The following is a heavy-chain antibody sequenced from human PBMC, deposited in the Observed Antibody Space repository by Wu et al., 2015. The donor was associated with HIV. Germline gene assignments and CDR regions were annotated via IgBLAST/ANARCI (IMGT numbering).Heavy chain of an antibody. V-gene: IGHV1-69*05. CDR1: GGTFSSYA. CDR3: ASSRVGQQLLDY. J-gene: IGHJ4*02. Sequence: QVQLVQSGAEVKKPGSSVKVSCKASGGTFSSYAISWVQQAPGQGLEWMGGIIPIFGTANYAQKFQGRVTITTDESTSTAYMELSSLRSEDTAVYYCASSRVGQQLLDYWGQGTLVTVSS. CDR2: IIPIFGTA. D-gene: IGHD6-13*01.